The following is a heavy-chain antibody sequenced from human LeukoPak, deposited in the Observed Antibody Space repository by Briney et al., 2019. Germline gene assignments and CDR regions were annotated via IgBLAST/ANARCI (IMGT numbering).Heavy chain of an antibody. CDR1: GYTFTGYY. J-gene: IGHJ4*02. Sequence: APVKVSCKASGYTFTGYYMHWVRQAPGQGLEWMGWINPNSGGTNYAQKFQGRVTMTRDTSISTAYMELSRLRSDDTAVYYCARAATGWLQPDFDYWGQGTLVTVSS. CDR3: ARAATGWLQPDFDY. CDR2: INPNSGGT. V-gene: IGHV1-2*02. D-gene: IGHD6-19*01.